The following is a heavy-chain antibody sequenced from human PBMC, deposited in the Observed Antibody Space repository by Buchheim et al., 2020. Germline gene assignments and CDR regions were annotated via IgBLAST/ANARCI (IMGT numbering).Heavy chain of an antibody. J-gene: IGHJ6*04. V-gene: IGHV3-23*01. Sequence: EVQLLESGGGLVQPGGSLRLSCAASGFTFSSYAMSWVRQAPGKGLEWVSAISGSGGSTYYADSVKGRFTISRDNSKNTLYLQMNSLRAEDTAGYYCAKETTPEKYCSGGSCYSISYYYYGMDVWGKGTT. CDR3: AKETTPEKYCSGGSCYSISYYYYGMDV. CDR1: GFTFSSYA. D-gene: IGHD2-15*01. CDR2: ISGSGGST.